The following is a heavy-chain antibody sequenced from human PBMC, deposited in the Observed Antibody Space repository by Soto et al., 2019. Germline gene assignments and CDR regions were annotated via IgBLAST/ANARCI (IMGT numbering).Heavy chain of an antibody. CDR2: IYYSGST. CDR1: GGSISSGGYY. D-gene: IGHD3-16*01. V-gene: IGHV4-31*03. Sequence: QVQLQESGPGLVKPSQTLSLTCTVSGGSISSGGYYWSWIRQHPGKGLEWIGDIYYSGSTYYNPSVESRGTISVATSKKQFSLKLRSVSAADTAVDYCGGGSVVAATLFVYWGQGPMVTVSS. J-gene: IGHJ4*02. CDR3: GGGSVVAATLFVY.